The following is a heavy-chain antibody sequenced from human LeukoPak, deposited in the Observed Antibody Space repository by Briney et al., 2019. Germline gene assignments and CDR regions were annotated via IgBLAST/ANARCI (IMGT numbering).Heavy chain of an antibody. D-gene: IGHD3-10*01. CDR2: IKSNTDGGTT. J-gene: IGHJ6*02. CDR3: ARLPTQSGLWFGESLKSHYYYYGMDV. CDR1: GITFSNAW. Sequence: GGSLRLSCAASGITFSNAWMSWVRQTPGKGLEWVGRIKSNTDGGTTDYAAPVKGRFTISRDESQKTLYLHMNSLRAEDTAVYYCARLPTQSGLWFGESLKSHYYYYGMDVWGQGTTVTVSS. V-gene: IGHV3-15*01.